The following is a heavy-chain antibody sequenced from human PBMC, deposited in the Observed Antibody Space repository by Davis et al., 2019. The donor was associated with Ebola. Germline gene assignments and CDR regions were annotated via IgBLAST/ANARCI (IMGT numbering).Heavy chain of an antibody. J-gene: IGHJ4*02. CDR2: ISSSSSTI. CDR3: AKGRLIAVAGKAELVY. Sequence: GGSLRLSCAASGFTFSSYSMNWVRQAPGKGLEWVSYISSSSSTIYYADSVKGRFTISRDNSKNTLYLQMNSLRIEDTAVYYCAKGRLIAVAGKAELVYWGQGTLVTVSS. D-gene: IGHD6-19*01. CDR1: GFTFSSYS. V-gene: IGHV3-48*01.